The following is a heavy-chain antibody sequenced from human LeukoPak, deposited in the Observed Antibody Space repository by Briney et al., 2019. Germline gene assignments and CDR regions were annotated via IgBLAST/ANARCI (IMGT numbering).Heavy chain of an antibody. J-gene: IGHJ5*02. CDR2: IYYSGST. V-gene: IGHV4-59*11. Sequence: PSETLSLTCTVSGGSISSHYWSWIRQPPGKGLEWIGYIYYSGSTNYNPSLKSRVTISVDTSKSQFSLKLSSVTAADTAVYYCARYGSGSYSWFDPWGQGTLVTVSS. CDR3: ARYGSGSYSWFDP. D-gene: IGHD3-10*01. CDR1: GGSISSHY.